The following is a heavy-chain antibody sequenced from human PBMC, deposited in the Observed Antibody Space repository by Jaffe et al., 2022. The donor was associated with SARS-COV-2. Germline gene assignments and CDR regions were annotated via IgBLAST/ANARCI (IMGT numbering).Heavy chain of an antibody. CDR3: AKDKGSMILDTFDY. Sequence: EVQLVESGGGLVQPGRSLRLSCAASGFTFDDYAMHWVRQAPGKGLEWVSGISWNSGSIGYADSVKGRFTISRDNAKNSLYLQMNSLRAEDTALYYCAKDKGSMILDTFDYWGQGTLVTVSS. V-gene: IGHV3-9*01. D-gene: IGHD5-18*01. CDR2: ISWNSGSI. J-gene: IGHJ4*02. CDR1: GFTFDDYA.